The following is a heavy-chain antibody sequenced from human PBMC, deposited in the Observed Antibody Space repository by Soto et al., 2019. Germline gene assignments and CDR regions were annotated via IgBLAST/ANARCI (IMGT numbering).Heavy chain of an antibody. D-gene: IGHD6-6*01. CDR1: GGSFSGYY. J-gene: IGHJ5*02. V-gene: IGHV4-34*01. Sequence: QVQLQQWGAGLLKPSETLSLTCAVYGGSFSGYYWSWIRQPPGKGLEWIGEINHSGSTNYNTSLKSRVTISVDTSKNQFSLKLSSVTAADTAVYYCARGFDSSSGWFDPWGQGTLVTVSS. CDR3: ARGFDSSSGWFDP. CDR2: INHSGST.